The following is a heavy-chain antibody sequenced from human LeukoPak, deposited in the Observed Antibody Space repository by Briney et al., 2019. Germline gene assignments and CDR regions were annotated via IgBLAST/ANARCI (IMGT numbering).Heavy chain of an antibody. CDR1: GFTSSNYW. D-gene: IGHD3-3*01. V-gene: IGHV3-7*01. Sequence: GGSLRLXCAASGFTSSNYWMAWVRRAPGKGLEWVANIKRDGSEKYYVDSVKGRFTISRDNAKSSLYLQMNSLRVEETAVYYCARDTNYDFWSGYYTGDYWGQGTLVTVSS. CDR3: ARDTNYDFWSGYYTGDY. J-gene: IGHJ4*02. CDR2: IKRDGSEK.